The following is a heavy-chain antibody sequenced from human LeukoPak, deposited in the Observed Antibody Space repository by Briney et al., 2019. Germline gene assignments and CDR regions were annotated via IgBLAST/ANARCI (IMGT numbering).Heavy chain of an antibody. CDR3: AKGYYYDSSGYYYLGPHDY. Sequence: TGGSLRLSCAASGFTFSSYAMSWVRQAPGKGLEWVSAISGSGGSTYYADSVKGRFTISRDNSKNTLYLQMNSLRAEDTAVYYCAKGYYYDSSGYYYLGPHDYWGQGTLVTVSS. V-gene: IGHV3-23*01. CDR1: GFTFSSYA. D-gene: IGHD3-22*01. CDR2: ISGSGGST. J-gene: IGHJ4*02.